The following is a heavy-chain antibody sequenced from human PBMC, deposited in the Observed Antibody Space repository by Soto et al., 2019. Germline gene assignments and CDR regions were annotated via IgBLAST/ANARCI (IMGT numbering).Heavy chain of an antibody. CDR2: IYYSGST. Sequence: SETLSLTCAVYGLSFSGYYWSWIRQPPGKGLEWIGYIYYSGSTNYNPSLKSRVTISVDTSKNQFSLKLSSVTAADTAVYYCASVTRTCISTSCYRYYHGMDVWGQGTTVTVSS. CDR1: GLSFSGYY. D-gene: IGHD2-2*02. V-gene: IGHV4-59*01. J-gene: IGHJ6*02. CDR3: ASVTRTCISTSCYRYYHGMDV.